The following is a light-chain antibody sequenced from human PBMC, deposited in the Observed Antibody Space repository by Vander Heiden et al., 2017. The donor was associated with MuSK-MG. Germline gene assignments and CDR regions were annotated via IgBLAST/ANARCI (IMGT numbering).Light chain of an antibody. Sequence: QSALTQPASVSGSPGQLITVSCTGASSDVGGDNDVSWNQQQPSNAPILMNDDSSSRPAGVSRRFAGTKAGTTATPTISVQQAEDEAYYCCGSYTSSSTLVFGTGTKVTVL. CDR1: SSDVGGDND. V-gene: IGLV2-14*03. CDR3: GSYTSSSTLV. CDR2: DSS. J-gene: IGLJ1*01.